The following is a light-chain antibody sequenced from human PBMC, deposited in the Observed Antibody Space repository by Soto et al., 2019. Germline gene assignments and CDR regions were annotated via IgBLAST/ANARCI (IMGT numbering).Light chain of an antibody. CDR2: GAS. V-gene: IGKV1-39*01. J-gene: IGKJ1*01. CDR3: QQTYDVPPT. CDR1: QNISHY. Sequence: DILMTQSPSFLSASVGDRVTFNCRASQNISHYVDWHQQKSGKAPELLIYGASTLQSGVPSRFGGSGSGTDFTLTITSLQPEDFATYYCQQTYDVPPTFGQGSRVDVK.